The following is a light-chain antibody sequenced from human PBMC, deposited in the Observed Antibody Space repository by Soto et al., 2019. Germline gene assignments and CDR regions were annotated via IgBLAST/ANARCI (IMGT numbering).Light chain of an antibody. Sequence: EKVMTQSPATLSVSPGETATISCRAGQSVSGNLAWFQQKPGQAPRLLIYGASTRASGVPDRFSGSGSGTEFTLTISSLQSEDFAVYYCHQYYDWPPWTFGQGTKVEIK. CDR2: GAS. CDR1: QSVSGN. V-gene: IGKV3-15*01. J-gene: IGKJ1*01. CDR3: HQYYDWPPWT.